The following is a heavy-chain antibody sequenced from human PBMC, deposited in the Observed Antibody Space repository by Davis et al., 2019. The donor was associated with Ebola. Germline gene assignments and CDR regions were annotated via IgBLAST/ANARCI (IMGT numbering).Heavy chain of an antibody. D-gene: IGHD3-22*01. CDR1: GASVRSGAYY. J-gene: IGHJ4*02. CDR3: ARSAAQYFYDGSNYHSTAGTDFDY. V-gene: IGHV4-61*08. CDR2: LYYSGFT. Sequence: MPSETLSLTCTVSGASVRSGAYYWSWIRQPPGKGLEWIGSLYYSGFTNYNPSLKRRVTTSIDTSKNEFSLKLSSVTAADTAVYYCARSAAQYFYDGSNYHSTAGTDFDYWGQGTLVTVSS.